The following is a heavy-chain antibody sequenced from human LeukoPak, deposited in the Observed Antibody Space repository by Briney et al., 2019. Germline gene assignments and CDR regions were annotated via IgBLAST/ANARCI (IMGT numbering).Heavy chain of an antibody. V-gene: IGHV1-2*02. D-gene: IGHD6-13*01. CDR3: ARVGGSSWANTIAYYFDY. Sequence: ASVKVSCKASGYTFIGYYMHWVRQAPGQGLEWMGWINPNSGGTNYAQKFQGRVTMTRDTSISTAYMELSRLRSDDTAVYYCARVGGSSWANTIAYYFDYWGQGTLVTVSS. CDR2: INPNSGGT. CDR1: GYTFIGYY. J-gene: IGHJ4*02.